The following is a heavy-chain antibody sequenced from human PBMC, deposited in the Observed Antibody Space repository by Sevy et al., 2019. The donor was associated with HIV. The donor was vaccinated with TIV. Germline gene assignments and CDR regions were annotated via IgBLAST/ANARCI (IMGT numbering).Heavy chain of an antibody. Sequence: SVKVSCKTSGGIFRSNAISWVRQAPGQGLEWMGGIIAVFGTTNYTQKFQGRVTVTADESRGTAYMELSSLRSEDTAVYYCARDKYYYISGSFDYWGQGTPVTVSS. D-gene: IGHD3-10*01. J-gene: IGHJ4*02. CDR3: ARDKYYYISGSFDY. V-gene: IGHV1-69*13. CDR1: GGIFRSNA. CDR2: IIAVFGTT.